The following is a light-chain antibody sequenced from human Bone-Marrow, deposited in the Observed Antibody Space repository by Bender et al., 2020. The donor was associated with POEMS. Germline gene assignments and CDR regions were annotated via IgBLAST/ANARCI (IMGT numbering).Light chain of an antibody. CDR3: CSYSRSGNYV. J-gene: IGLJ1*01. CDR2: ADN. CDR1: SSDVGNDNL. V-gene: IGLV2-23*01. Sequence: QSALTQPASVSGSPGQRVTISCTGTSSDVGNDNLVSWYQQHPGKAPKFIIYADNKRPSGVSNRFSGSKSGNTASLTISGLQAEDEADYYCCSYSRSGNYVFGTGTKVTVL.